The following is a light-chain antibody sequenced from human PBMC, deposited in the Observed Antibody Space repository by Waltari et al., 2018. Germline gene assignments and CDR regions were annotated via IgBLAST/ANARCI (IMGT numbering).Light chain of an antibody. CDR1: QSVLSSSDNRNH. CDR2: WAS. Sequence: DIVMTQSPDSLPLSLGERATINCKSSQSVLSSSDNRNHFAWYQQRPGQSPKLLIYWASNREFGVPDRFTGSGSWTDFTLTISSLQAEEVAVYYCQQYFSLPWTFGQGTKVEI. J-gene: IGKJ1*01. CDR3: QQYFSLPWT. V-gene: IGKV4-1*01.